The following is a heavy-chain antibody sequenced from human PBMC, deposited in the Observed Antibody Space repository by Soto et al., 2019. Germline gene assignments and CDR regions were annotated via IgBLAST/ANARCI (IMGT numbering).Heavy chain of an antibody. Sequence: PSETLSLTCTVSGGSISSSSYYWGWIRQPPGKGLECIGSIYYSGSTYYNPSLKSRVTISVDTSKNQFSLKLSSVTAADTAVYYCATDARGYSYGYGFDYWGQGTRVTSP. D-gene: IGHD5-18*01. CDR3: ATDARGYSYGYGFDY. CDR2: IYYSGST. V-gene: IGHV4-39*01. CDR1: GGSISSSSYY. J-gene: IGHJ4*02.